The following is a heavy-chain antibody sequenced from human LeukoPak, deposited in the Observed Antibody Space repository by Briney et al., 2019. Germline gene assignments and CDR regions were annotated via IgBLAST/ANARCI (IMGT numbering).Heavy chain of an antibody. CDR2: INPSGGST. D-gene: IGHD6-19*01. CDR3: YRGISSDVLRY. CDR1: TFTFSSSW. J-gene: IGHJ4*02. Sequence: GASVNLCFYGAASTFTFSSSWLHWEAPGQGLEWMGIINPSGGSTSYAQKFQGRVSRVTMTRDTSTSTVYMELSSLKTEDTAGYYWYRGISSDVLRYWGQGTLVTVSS. V-gene: IGHV1-46*01.